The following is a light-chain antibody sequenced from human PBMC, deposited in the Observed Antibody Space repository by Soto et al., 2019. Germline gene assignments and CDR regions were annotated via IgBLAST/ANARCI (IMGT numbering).Light chain of an antibody. CDR1: GSDVGAYNL. Sequence: QSALTQPASLSGSPGQSITISCAGTGSDVGAYNLVSWYQQHPGKAPKLIIREVNTRPSGISNRFSGSKSGDTASLTISGLQAEDEADYFCCSYAGTVAYVFGTGTKVTVL. V-gene: IGLV2-23*02. CDR2: EVN. J-gene: IGLJ1*01. CDR3: CSYAGTVAYV.